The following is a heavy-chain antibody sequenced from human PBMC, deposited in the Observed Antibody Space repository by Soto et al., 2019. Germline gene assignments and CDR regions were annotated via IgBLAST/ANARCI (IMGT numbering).Heavy chain of an antibody. D-gene: IGHD2-8*01. CDR1: GFTFISYA. Sequence: PGGSLRLSCAAFGFTFISYAMSWVGQAPGEGLEGVSAISGSGGSTYYADSVKGRFTISRDNSKNTLYRQMNSLRAEDKDVYYCAKQHIVLIVYAPDYWGQGTLVTVSS. CDR3: AKQHIVLIVYAPDY. V-gene: IGHV3-23*01. J-gene: IGHJ4*02. CDR2: ISGSGGST.